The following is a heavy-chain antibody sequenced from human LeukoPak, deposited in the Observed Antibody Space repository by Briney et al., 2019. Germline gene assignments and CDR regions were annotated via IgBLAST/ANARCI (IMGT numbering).Heavy chain of an antibody. D-gene: IGHD2-8*01. CDR3: ARVVNGAYFDY. J-gene: IGHJ4*02. CDR1: GGSISSYY. V-gene: IGHV4-59*12. CDR2: IYYSGST. Sequence: SETLSLTCTVSGGSISSYYWSWIRQPPGKGLEWIGYIYYSGSTNYNPSLKSRVTISVDTSKNQFSLKLSSVTAADTAVYYCARVVNGAYFDYWGQGTLVTVSS.